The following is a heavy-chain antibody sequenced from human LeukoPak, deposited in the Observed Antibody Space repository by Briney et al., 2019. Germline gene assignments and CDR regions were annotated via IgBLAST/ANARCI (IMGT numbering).Heavy chain of an antibody. CDR2: IYGST. D-gene: IGHD1-14*01. J-gene: IGHJ4*02. CDR1: GGSISTTTYY. V-gene: IGHV4-39*01. Sequence: PSETLSLTCTVSGGSISTTTYYWGWIRQPPGKGLEWIGGIYGSTYYNPSLKSRVTISVDTSKNQFSLKLNSVTAADTAVYYCARTRMDFDSWGQGILVTVSS. CDR3: ARTRMDFDS.